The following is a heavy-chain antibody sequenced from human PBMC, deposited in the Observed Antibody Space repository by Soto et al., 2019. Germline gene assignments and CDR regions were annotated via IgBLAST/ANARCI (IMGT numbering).Heavy chain of an antibody. D-gene: IGHD5-18*01. Sequence: EVQLVESGGGLVQPGGSLRLSCAASGFTFSSYSMNWVRQAPGKGLEWVSYISSSSSAIYYADSVKGRFTISRDNAKNSLYLQMNSLRADDTAVYYCASTGYSYGYYWGQGTLVTVSS. J-gene: IGHJ4*02. CDR3: ASTGYSYGYY. CDR2: ISSSSSAI. V-gene: IGHV3-48*01. CDR1: GFTFSSYS.